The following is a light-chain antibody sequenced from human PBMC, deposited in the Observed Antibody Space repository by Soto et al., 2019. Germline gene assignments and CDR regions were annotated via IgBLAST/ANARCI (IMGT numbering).Light chain of an antibody. CDR2: EVN. CDR1: NSDVGNYKF. J-gene: IGLJ2*01. Sequence: QSALTQPVSVSGSPGQSITISCAGTNSDVGNYKFVSWYQQVPGKAPKVLIYEVNERSSGVSNRFSGSKSGNTASLTISGLQAEDEAEYYCCSYAGRSTWVLGGGTKVTVL. V-gene: IGLV2-23*02. CDR3: CSYAGRSTWV.